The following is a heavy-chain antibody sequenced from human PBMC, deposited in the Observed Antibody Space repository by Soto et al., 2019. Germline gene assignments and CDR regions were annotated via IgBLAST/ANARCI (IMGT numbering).Heavy chain of an antibody. CDR1: GFTLSTYW. Sequence: LRLSCAASGFTLSTYWMHWVRQVPGKGLEWVARINDDGRSTSYVDSVKGRFTISRDNARNTLYLQMNSLRLEDTAVYYCARGWVERLPRQPPSDYWGQGTLVTVSS. V-gene: IGHV3-74*01. CDR3: ARGWVERLPRQPPSDY. CDR2: INDDGRST. D-gene: IGHD3-3*01. J-gene: IGHJ4*02.